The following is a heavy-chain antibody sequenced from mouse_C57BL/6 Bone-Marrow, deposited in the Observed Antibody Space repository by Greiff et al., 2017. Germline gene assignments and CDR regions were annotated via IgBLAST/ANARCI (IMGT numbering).Heavy chain of an antibody. J-gene: IGHJ1*03. CDR2: IRNKANNHAT. D-gene: IGHD1-1*01. Sequence: EVQLVESGGGLVQPGGSMKLSCAASGFTFSDAWMDWVRQSPEKGLEWVAEIRNKANNHATYYAESVKGRFTISRDDSKSSVYLQMNSLRAEDTGIYYCTRRGSSYPYWYFDVWGTGTTVTVSS. CDR3: TRRGSSYPYWYFDV. V-gene: IGHV6-6*01. CDR1: GFTFSDAW.